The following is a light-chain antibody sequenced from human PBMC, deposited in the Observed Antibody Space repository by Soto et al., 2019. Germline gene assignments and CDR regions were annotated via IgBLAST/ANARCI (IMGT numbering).Light chain of an antibody. CDR3: QQYHNWPLIT. J-gene: IGKJ5*01. V-gene: IGKV3D-15*01. CDR2: GAS. Sequence: EIVLTQSPGTLSLSPGERATLSCRASQSVSSTYLAWYQQKPGQAPRLLIYGASTRATGIPDRFSGSGSGTEFTLTISSLQSEDFAVYYCQQYHNWPLITFGQGTRLEI. CDR1: QSVSSTY.